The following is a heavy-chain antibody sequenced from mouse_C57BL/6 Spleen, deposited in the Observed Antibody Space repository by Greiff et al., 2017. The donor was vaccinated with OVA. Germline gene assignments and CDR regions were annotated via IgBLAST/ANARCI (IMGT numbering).Heavy chain of an antibody. CDR2: IYPGDGDT. Sequence: QVQLQQSGPELVKPGASVKISCKASGYAFSSSWMNWVKQRPGKGLEWIGRIYPGDGDTNYNGKFKGKATLTADKSSSTAYMQLSSLTSEDSAVYFCARSGDDGFAYWGRGTLVTVSA. CDR1: GYAFSSSW. D-gene: IGHD3-1*01. V-gene: IGHV1-82*01. J-gene: IGHJ3*01. CDR3: ARSGDDGFAY.